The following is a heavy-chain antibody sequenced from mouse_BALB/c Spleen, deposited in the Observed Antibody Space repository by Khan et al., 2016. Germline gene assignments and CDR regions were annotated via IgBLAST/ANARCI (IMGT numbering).Heavy chain of an antibody. CDR1: GYSITSDYA. D-gene: IGHD1-1*01. CDR2: ISYSGST. J-gene: IGHJ4*01. V-gene: IGHV3-2*02. Sequence: EVQLQESGPGLVKPSQSLSLTCTVTGYSITSDYAWNWIRQFPGNRLEWMGYISYSGSTSYNSSLKSRISITRDTSKNQFFLQLNSVTSEDTATYYYARSDDGDKDAMDYWGQGTSVTVSS. CDR3: ARSDDGDKDAMDY.